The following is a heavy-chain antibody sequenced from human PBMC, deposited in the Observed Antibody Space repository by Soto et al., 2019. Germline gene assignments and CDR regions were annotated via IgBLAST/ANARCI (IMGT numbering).Heavy chain of an antibody. J-gene: IGHJ4*02. V-gene: IGHV4-30-4*01. CDR3: ARSNHYGDYLVFDY. CDR1: GGSISSGDYY. Sequence: PSETLSLTCTVSGGSISSGDYYCSWIRQLPGKGLEWIGYIYYSGSTYYNPSLKSRVTISVDTSKNQFSLKLSSVTAADTAVYYCARSNHYGDYLVFDYWGQGTVVTVSS. D-gene: IGHD4-17*01. CDR2: IYYSGST.